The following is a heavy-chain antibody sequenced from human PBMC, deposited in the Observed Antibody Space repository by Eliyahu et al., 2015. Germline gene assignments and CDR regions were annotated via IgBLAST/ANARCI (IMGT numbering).Heavy chain of an antibody. CDR1: GFXFSXYW. CDR3: ARERDSGGYYLNYFDF. D-gene: IGHD3-22*01. V-gene: IGHV3-74*01. J-gene: IGHJ4*02. Sequence: EVQLVESGGGLVQPGGSLRLSCAASGFXFSXYWIXWVRQAPGKGLVWVXRCSGDGSSTSYADSVKGRFTISRDNANNTLFLQMNSLRAEDTAVYYCARERDSGGYYLNYFDFWGPGTQVTVSS. CDR2: CSGDGSST.